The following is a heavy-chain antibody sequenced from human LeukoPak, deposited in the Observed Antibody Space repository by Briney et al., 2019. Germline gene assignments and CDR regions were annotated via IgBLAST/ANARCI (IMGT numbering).Heavy chain of an antibody. CDR3: ARDHPYGSGSYYPYGMDV. V-gene: IGHV3-7*01. CDR1: GFTFSSYW. J-gene: IGHJ6*02. D-gene: IGHD3-10*01. Sequence: PGGSLRLSCAASGFTFSSYWMSWVRQAPGRGLEWVANIKQDGSEKYYVDSVKGRFTISRDNAKNSLYLQMNSLRAEDTAVYYCARDHPYGSGSYYPYGMDVWGQGTTVTVSS. CDR2: IKQDGSEK.